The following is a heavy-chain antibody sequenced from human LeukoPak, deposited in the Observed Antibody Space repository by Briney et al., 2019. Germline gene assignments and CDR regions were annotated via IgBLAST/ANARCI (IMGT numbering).Heavy chain of an antibody. V-gene: IGHV3-23*01. CDR1: AFTFSSYA. CDR2: ISGSGGST. J-gene: IGHJ4*02. CDR3: AKDSLGAPGY. D-gene: IGHD1-26*01. Sequence: GSLRLSCAASAFTFSSYAMTWVRQAPGKGLEWVSAISGSGGSTHYADSVKGRFTISRDNSKNTLYLQMNSLRAEDTAVYYCAKDSLGAPGYWGQGTLVTVSS.